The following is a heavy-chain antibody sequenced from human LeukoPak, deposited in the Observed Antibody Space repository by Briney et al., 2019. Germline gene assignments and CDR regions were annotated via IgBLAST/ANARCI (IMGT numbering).Heavy chain of an antibody. CDR1: GGTFSSYA. D-gene: IGHD3-10*01. V-gene: IGHV1-69*13. CDR2: IIPIFGTA. J-gene: IGHJ4*02. Sequence: ASVKVSSKASGGTFSSYAISWVRQAPGQGLEWMGGIIPIFGTANYVQKFQGRVTITADESTSTAYMELSSLRSEDTAVYYCARLSTSGVTNDYWGQGTLVTVSS. CDR3: ARLSTSGVTNDY.